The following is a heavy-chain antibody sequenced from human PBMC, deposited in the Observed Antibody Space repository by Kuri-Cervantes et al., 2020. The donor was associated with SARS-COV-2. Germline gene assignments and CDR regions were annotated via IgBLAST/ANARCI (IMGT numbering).Heavy chain of an antibody. J-gene: IGHJ4*02. CDR3: AKDSGWELLRLDY. CDR1: GFTFSSYA. Sequence: VGSLRLSCAASGFTFSSYAMHWVRQAPGKGLEWVAVISYDGSNKYYADSVKGRFTISRDNSKNTLYLQMNSLRAEDTAVYYCAKDSGWELLRLDYWGQGTLVTVSS. V-gene: IGHV3-30*04. D-gene: IGHD1-26*01. CDR2: ISYDGSNK.